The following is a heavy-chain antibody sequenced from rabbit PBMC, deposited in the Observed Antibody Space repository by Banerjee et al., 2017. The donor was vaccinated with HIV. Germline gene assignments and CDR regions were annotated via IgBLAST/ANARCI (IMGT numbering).Heavy chain of an antibody. D-gene: IGHD2-1*01. Sequence: QEQLEESGGDLVKPEGSLTLTCTASGFSFSSGFYVCWVRQAPGKGLEWIACIYGERGGSTYYASWAKGRFTISKTSSTTVTLQMTSLTAADTATYFCAREPGVIGDGDYFNLWGQGTLVTVS. J-gene: IGHJ4*01. CDR3: AREPGVIGDGDYFNL. CDR2: IYGERGGST. CDR1: GFSFSSGFY. V-gene: IGHV1S45*01.